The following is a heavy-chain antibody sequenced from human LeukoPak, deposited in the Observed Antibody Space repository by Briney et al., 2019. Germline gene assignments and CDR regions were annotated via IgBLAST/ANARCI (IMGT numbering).Heavy chain of an antibody. CDR2: IIPVFGTA. V-gene: IGHV1-69*05. D-gene: IGHD2/OR15-2a*01. CDR1: GGTFSSYA. CDR3: ASRTLSARPIRGDY. Sequence: SVKVSCKASGGTFSSYAISWVRQAPGQGLEWMGRIIPVFGTANYAQKFQGRVTITTDESTSTAYMELSSLRSEDAAVYCCASRTLSARPIRGDYWGQGTLVTVSS. J-gene: IGHJ4*02.